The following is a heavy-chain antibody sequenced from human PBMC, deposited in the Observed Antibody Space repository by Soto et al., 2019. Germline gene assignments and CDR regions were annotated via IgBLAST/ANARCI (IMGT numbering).Heavy chain of an antibody. V-gene: IGHV3-23*01. J-gene: IGHJ6*02. Sequence: GSLRLSCAASGFTFSSYAMSWVRQAPGKGLEWVSVISGSDDSTYYADSVKGRFTISRDNSKNTLYLQMNSLRAEDTAVYYCAKGRSYYYYYGVDVWGQGTTVTVSS. CDR2: ISGSDDST. CDR1: GFTFSSYA. CDR3: AKGRSYYYYYGVDV.